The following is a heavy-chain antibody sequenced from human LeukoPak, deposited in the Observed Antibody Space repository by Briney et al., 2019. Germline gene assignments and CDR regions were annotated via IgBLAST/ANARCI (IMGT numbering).Heavy chain of an antibody. J-gene: IGHJ4*02. V-gene: IGHV4-34*01. D-gene: IGHD3-9*01. CDR3: ARGRPFYDILTGYPKGYFDY. CDR1: GGSFSGHY. CDR2: INHSGST. Sequence: SETLSLTCAVYGGSFSGHYWSWIRQPPGKGLEWIGEINHSGSTNYNPSLKSRVTISVDTSKNQFSLKLSSVTAADTAVYYCARGRPFYDILTGYPKGYFDYWGQGTLVTVSS.